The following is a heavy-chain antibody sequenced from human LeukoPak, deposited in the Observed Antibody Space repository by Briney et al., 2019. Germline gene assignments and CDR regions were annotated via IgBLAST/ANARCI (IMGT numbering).Heavy chain of an antibody. V-gene: IGHV3-64D*06. CDR1: GFTFSTYD. CDR2: ISSNGDNT. J-gene: IGHJ4*02. Sequence: GGSLRLSCSVSGFTFSTYDMHWVRQAPGKGLEYVSAISSNGDNTYYADSVKGRFTISRDNSKNTLYLQMSSLRADDTAVYYCVRGTGYWGQGTLVTVSS. CDR3: VRGTGY.